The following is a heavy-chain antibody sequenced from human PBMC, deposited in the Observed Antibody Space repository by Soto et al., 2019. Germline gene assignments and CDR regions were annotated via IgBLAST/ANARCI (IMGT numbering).Heavy chain of an antibody. CDR1: GGTFSSYT. CDR2: IIPILGIA. D-gene: IGHD3-22*01. J-gene: IGHJ4*02. CDR3: ARMFYYYDSSGSHFDY. V-gene: IGHV1-69*02. Sequence: SVKVSCKASGGTFSSYTISWVRQAPGQGLEWMGRIIPILGIANYAQKFQGRVTITADKSTSTAYMELSSLRSEDTAVYYCARMFYYYDSSGSHFDYWGQGTLVTVSS.